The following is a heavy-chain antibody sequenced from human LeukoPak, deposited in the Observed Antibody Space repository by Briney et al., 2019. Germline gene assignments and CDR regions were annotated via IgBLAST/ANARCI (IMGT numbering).Heavy chain of an antibody. D-gene: IGHD4-23*01. V-gene: IGHV1-69*13. CDR1: GGTFSSYA. Sequence: VASVKVSCKASGGTFSSYAISWVGQAPGQGLEWMGGIIPIFGTANYAQKFQGRVTITADESTSTAYMELSSLRSEDTAVYYCATDYGGNSFWFDPWGQGTLVTVSS. J-gene: IGHJ5*02. CDR2: IIPIFGTA. CDR3: ATDYGGNSFWFDP.